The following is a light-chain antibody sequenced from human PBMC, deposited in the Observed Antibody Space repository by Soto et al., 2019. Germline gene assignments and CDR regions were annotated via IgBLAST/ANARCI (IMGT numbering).Light chain of an antibody. CDR2: EVT. Sequence: QSALTQPASVSGSPGQSITISCTGTSSDVGGYNYVSWFQQLPGNATKLIISEVTNRPSGVSNRFSGSKSGNTASLTITGLQPEDEADYYCISYTSSTTNVFGTGTKLTVL. J-gene: IGLJ1*01. CDR3: ISYTSSTTNV. V-gene: IGLV2-14*01. CDR1: SSDVGGYNY.